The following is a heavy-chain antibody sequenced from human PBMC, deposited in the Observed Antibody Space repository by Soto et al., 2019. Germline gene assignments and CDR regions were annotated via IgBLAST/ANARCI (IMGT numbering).Heavy chain of an antibody. V-gene: IGHV4-31*03. CDR1: GGSISSGGYY. Sequence: QVQLQESGPGLVKPSQTLSLTCTVSGGSISSGGYYWSWIRQHPGKGLEWIGYIYYSGSTYYNPSLKSRVTISVATSKTQFSLKLSSVTAADTAVYYCAGWSFWIGYSIDPWGQGTLVTVSS. CDR3: AGWSFWIGYSIDP. CDR2: IYYSGST. D-gene: IGHD3-3*01. J-gene: IGHJ5*02.